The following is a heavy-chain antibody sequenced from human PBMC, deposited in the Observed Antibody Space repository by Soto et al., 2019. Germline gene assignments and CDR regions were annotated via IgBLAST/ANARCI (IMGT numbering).Heavy chain of an antibody. CDR1: GGSISSGDYY. Sequence: SETLSLTCTVSGGSISSGDYYWSWIRQPPGKGLEWIGYIYYSGSTYYNPSLKSRVTISVDTSKNQFSLKLSSVTAADTAVYYCARGVGSEDIVLVPAALGFDPWGQGTLVTVSS. V-gene: IGHV4-30-4*01. D-gene: IGHD2-2*01. J-gene: IGHJ5*02. CDR2: IYYSGST. CDR3: ARGVGSEDIVLVPAALGFDP.